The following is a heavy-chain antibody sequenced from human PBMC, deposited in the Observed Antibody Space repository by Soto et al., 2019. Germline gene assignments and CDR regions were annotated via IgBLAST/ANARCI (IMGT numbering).Heavy chain of an antibody. Sequence: GASVKVSCKASGYTFSNYGVKWVRQAPGQGLEWLGYIMAYNNNPHYAQKFVGRVTMTADTSTSTAFLELRSLTSDGTAVYYCARGGMGKSYWTLDSWGQGTLVTVSS. CDR3: ARGGMGKSYWTLDS. CDR1: GYTFSNYG. CDR2: IMAYNNNP. J-gene: IGHJ4*02. D-gene: IGHD1-26*01. V-gene: IGHV1-18*01.